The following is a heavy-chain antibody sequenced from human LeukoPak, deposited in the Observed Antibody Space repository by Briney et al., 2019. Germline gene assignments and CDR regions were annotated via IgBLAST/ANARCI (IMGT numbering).Heavy chain of an antibody. D-gene: IGHD4/OR15-4a*01. CDR2: ISYDGSNK. V-gene: IGHV3-30-3*01. Sequence: GGSLRLSCAASGVTFSSYAMHWVRQAPGKGLEWGAGISYDGSNKYYADSVKGRFTIPRANSKNTLYLQMNSLRAEDKAVYYCARGGAAFDIRGQGTMVTVSS. J-gene: IGHJ3*02. CDR1: GVTFSSYA. CDR3: ARGGAAFDI.